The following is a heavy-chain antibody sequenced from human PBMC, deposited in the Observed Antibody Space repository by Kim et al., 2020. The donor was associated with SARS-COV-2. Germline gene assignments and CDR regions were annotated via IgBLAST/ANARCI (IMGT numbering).Heavy chain of an antibody. CDR1: GFTFSSYW. Sequence: GGSLRLSCAASGFTFSSYWMSWVRQAPGKGLEWVANIKQDGSEKYYVDSVKGRFTISRDNAKNSLYLQMNSLRAEDTAVYYCARDGWYGGRYYYYYYGMDVWGQGTTVTVSS. D-gene: IGHD2-15*01. CDR3: ARDGWYGGRYYYYYYGMDV. J-gene: IGHJ6*02. CDR2: IKQDGSEK. V-gene: IGHV3-7*01.